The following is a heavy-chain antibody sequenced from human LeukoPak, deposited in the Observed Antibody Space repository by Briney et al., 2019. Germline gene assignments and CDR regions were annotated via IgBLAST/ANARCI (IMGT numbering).Heavy chain of an antibody. Sequence: PGGSLRLSCAASGITFSSYWMHWVRQVPGKGLVWLSYIKSDGTNTGYADCVKGRFTVSRDNAKNTLYLEMNSLRGDDTAVYYCARSPRVYDSSGHLHDAFDMWGQGTMVTVSS. CDR2: IKSDGTNT. J-gene: IGHJ3*02. CDR3: ARSPRVYDSSGHLHDAFDM. D-gene: IGHD3-22*01. V-gene: IGHV3-74*01. CDR1: GITFSSYW.